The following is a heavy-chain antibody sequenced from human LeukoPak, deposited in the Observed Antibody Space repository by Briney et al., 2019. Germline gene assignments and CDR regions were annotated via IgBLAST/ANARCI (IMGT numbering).Heavy chain of an antibody. V-gene: IGHV1-18*01. CDR3: AVGAYYYDSSGLN. Sequence: WASVKVSCKASGYTFTSYGISWVRQAPGQGLEWMGWISAYNGNTNYAQKLQGRVTMTTDTSTSTAYMELSSLRSEDTAVYYCAVGAYYYDSSGLNWGQGTLVTVSS. D-gene: IGHD3-22*01. CDR1: GYTFTSYG. CDR2: ISAYNGNT. J-gene: IGHJ4*02.